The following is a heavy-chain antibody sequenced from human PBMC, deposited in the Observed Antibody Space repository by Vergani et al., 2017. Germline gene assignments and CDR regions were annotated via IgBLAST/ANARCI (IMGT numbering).Heavy chain of an antibody. D-gene: IGHD3-22*01. CDR1: GFTFSSYA. J-gene: IGHJ4*02. Sequence: EVQLLESGGGLVQPGGSLRLSCAASGFTFSSYAMSWVRQAPGKGLEWVSAISGSGGSTYYADSVKGRFTISRDNSKNTLYLQMNSLRAEDTAVYYCAKDEAPYYYDSSGQDYWGQGTLVTVSS. V-gene: IGHV3-23*01. CDR3: AKDEAPYYYDSSGQDY. CDR2: ISGSGGST.